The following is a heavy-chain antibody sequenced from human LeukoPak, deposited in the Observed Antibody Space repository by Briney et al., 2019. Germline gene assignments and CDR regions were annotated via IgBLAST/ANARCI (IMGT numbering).Heavy chain of an antibody. CDR2: IKSKTDGGTT. J-gene: IGHJ4*02. CDR3: TPDRGGYGDYVTYFDY. CDR1: GFTFSNAW. D-gene: IGHD4-17*01. V-gene: IGHV3-15*01. Sequence: KPGGSLRLSCAASGFTFSNAWMSWVRQAPGKGLEWVGRIKSKTDGGTTDYAAPVKGRFTISRDDSKNTLYLQMNSLKTEDTAVYYCTPDRGGYGDYVTYFDYWGQGTLVTVSS.